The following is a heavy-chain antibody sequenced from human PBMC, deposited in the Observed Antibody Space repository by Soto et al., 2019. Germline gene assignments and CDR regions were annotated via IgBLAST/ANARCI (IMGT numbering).Heavy chain of an antibody. CDR3: ARGRNGAGGDYFDY. CDR2: IYYSGST. D-gene: IGHD1-1*01. CDR1: GGSISSADYY. Sequence: SETLSLTCTVSGGSISSADYYWSWIRPPPGKGLYWIGYIYYSGSTYYNPSLKSRVTISVDTSKNQFSLKLSSVTTADTAVYYCARGRNGAGGDYFDYWGQGTLVTVSS. J-gene: IGHJ4*02. V-gene: IGHV4-30-4*01.